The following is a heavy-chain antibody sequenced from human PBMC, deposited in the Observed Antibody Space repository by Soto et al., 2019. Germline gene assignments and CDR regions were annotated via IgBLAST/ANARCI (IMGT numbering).Heavy chain of an antibody. J-gene: IGHJ4*02. Sequence: LRLSCAASGFTFSSYAMHWVRQAPGKGLEWVAVISYDGSNKYYADSVKGRFTISRDNSKNTLYLQMNSLRAEDTAVYYCARDPYYYDSSGYYPADYWGQGTLVTVSS. CDR3: ARDPYYYDSSGYYPADY. V-gene: IGHV3-30-3*01. CDR1: GFTFSSYA. D-gene: IGHD3-22*01. CDR2: ISYDGSNK.